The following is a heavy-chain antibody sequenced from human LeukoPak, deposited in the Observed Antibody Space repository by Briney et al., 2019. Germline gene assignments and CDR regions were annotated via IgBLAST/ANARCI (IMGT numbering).Heavy chain of an antibody. CDR1: GFTFSDYA. Sequence: GGSLRLSCATSGFTFSDYAMTWVRQAPGKGLEWVATISGSGVMTYYADSVKGRFTVSGDNSKNTVYLQMSSLTAADTAVYYCARRSGIAVAGAFDYWGQGTLVTVSS. V-gene: IGHV3-23*01. CDR2: ISGSGVMT. CDR3: ARRSGIAVAGAFDY. J-gene: IGHJ4*02. D-gene: IGHD6-19*01.